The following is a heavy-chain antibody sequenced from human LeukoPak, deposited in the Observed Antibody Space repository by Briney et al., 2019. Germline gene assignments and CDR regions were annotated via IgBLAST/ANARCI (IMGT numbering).Heavy chain of an antibody. CDR3: ARGENWFDP. V-gene: IGHV1-18*01. CDR2: ISAYNGNT. CDR1: GYTFNSYG. Sequence: GSSVKVSCKASGYTFNSYGISWVRQAPGQGLEWMGWISAYNGNTNYAPNLQGRVTMTTNTSTSTAYMELRRLRSDDTAVYYCARGENWFDPWGQGTLVTVSS. J-gene: IGHJ5*02.